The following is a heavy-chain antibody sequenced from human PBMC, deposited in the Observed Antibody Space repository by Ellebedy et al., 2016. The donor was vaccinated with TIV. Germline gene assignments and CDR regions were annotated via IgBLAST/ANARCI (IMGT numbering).Heavy chain of an antibody. CDR3: ARGPSVAAAGTDYYYYGMDV. CDR2: IIPIFGTA. J-gene: IGHJ6*02. CDR1: GGTFSSYA. Sequence: AASVKVSCKASGGTFSSYAISWVRQAPGQGLEWMGGIIPIFGTANYAQKFQGRVTITADESTSTAYMELSSLRSEDTAVYYCARGPSVAAAGTDYYYYGMDVWGQGTTVTVSS. D-gene: IGHD6-13*01. V-gene: IGHV1-69*13.